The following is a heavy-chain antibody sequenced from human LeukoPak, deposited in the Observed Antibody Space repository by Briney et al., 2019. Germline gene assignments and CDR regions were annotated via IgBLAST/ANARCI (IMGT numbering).Heavy chain of an antibody. CDR3: TRVRVVVRDAFDI. D-gene: IGHD3-22*01. CDR1: GFTFGDYA. Sequence: GGSLRLSCTASGFTFGDYAMSWLRQAPGKGLEWVGFIRSKAYGGTTEYAASVKGRFTVSRDDSKSIAYLQMNSLKTEDTAVYYCTRVRVVVRDAFDIWGQGTMVTVSS. V-gene: IGHV3-49*03. J-gene: IGHJ3*02. CDR2: IRSKAYGGTT.